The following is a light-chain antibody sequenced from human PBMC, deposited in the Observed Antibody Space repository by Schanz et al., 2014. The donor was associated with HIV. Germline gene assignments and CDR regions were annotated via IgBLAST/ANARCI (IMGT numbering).Light chain of an antibody. Sequence: EIVMTQSPVTLSVSPGERATLSCRASQSVRTNLAWYQQNRGQAPRLLLYGASTRATGIPARFSGSGSGTEFTLTISSLQSEDFAVYYCQQRSSWPLFTFGQGTKLEIK. J-gene: IGKJ2*01. V-gene: IGKV3-15*01. CDR3: QQRSSWPLFT. CDR1: QSVRTN. CDR2: GAS.